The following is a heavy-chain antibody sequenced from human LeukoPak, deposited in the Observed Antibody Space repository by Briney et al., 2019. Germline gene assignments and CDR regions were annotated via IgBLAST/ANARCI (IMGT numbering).Heavy chain of an antibody. D-gene: IGHD1-14*01. CDR2: MNPSSGNT. CDR1: GYTFNRSD. CDR3: ARGRKRFGQSRYYYYMDV. Sequence: ASVKVSCKASGYTFNRSDINWVRQATGQGLEWMGWMNPSSGNTGYAQKFQGRVTITRDTSISTAYMELSSLRSEDTAVYYCARGRKRFGQSRYYYYMDVWGKGTTVIVSS. V-gene: IGHV1-8*01. J-gene: IGHJ6*03.